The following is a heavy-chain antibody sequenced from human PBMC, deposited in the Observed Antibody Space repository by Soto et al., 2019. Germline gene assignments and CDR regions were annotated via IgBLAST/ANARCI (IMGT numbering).Heavy chain of an antibody. CDR2: IYYSGSS. V-gene: IGHV4-59*01. CDR1: GASISSYY. Sequence: QVQLQESGPGLVKPSETLSLTCTVSGASISSYYWSWIRQPPGQGLEWIGYIYYSGSSSYNPSLKSRVTISIDTSKSQFSLKLSSVTAADTAFYYCARDNGNYDFDYWGQGTLVTVSS. CDR3: ARDNGNYDFDY. D-gene: IGHD1-7*01. J-gene: IGHJ4*02.